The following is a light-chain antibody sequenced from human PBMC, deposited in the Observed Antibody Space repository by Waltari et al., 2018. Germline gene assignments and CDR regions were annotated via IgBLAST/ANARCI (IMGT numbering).Light chain of an antibody. CDR2: DVS. CDR3: QEAKSSRYS. J-gene: IGKJ2*03. V-gene: IGKV1-39*01. Sequence: DIEMTQSPPILSASVGDTVTISCRASQTIDQYLNWYQQKSGEAPKFLIDDVSNLQSGVPSRFSGSGSGTDFSLTITGLQPEDFATYYCQEAKSSRYSFGQGTKVDVK. CDR1: QTIDQY.